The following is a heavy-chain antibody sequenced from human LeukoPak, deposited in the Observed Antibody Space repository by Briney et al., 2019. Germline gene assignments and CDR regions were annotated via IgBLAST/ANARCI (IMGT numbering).Heavy chain of an antibody. D-gene: IGHD3-16*01. CDR3: ARREMGGPFDP. CDR2: INWNCGST. J-gene: IGHJ5*02. Sequence: GSLRLSCAAPGFTFDDYGMSWVRQAPGKGLGWVSGINWNCGSTGYADSVKGRFTISRDNAKNSLYLQMNSLRAEDTALYHCARREMGGPFDPWGQGTLVTVSS. CDR1: GFTFDDYG. V-gene: IGHV3-20*01.